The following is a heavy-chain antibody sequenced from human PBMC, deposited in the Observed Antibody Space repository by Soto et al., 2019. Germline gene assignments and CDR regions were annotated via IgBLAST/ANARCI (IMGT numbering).Heavy chain of an antibody. CDR1: GFTFSTYS. J-gene: IGHJ6*02. CDR2: ISSRSDI. D-gene: IGHD2-2*02. Sequence: PGGSLRLSCVGSGFTFSTYSINWVRQAPGKGLEWVSSISSRSDIYYADSVKGRFTISRDNAKNSVSLQMNSLRAEDTAVYYCAREYTAWPLAYGMDVWGQGTTVTVSS. CDR3: AREYTAWPLAYGMDV. V-gene: IGHV3-21*01.